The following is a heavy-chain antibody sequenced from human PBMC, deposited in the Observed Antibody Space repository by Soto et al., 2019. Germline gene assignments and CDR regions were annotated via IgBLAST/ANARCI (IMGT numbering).Heavy chain of an antibody. CDR2: ISGSGGST. J-gene: IGHJ4*02. CDR1: GFTFSSYA. V-gene: IGHV3-23*01. D-gene: IGHD6-6*01. Sequence: PGGSLRLSCAASGFTFSSYAMSWVRQAPGKGLEWVSAISGSGGSTYYADSVKGRFTISRDNSKNTLYPQMNSLRAEDTAVYYCARGLYSSSSQAYGDWGQGTLVTVSS. CDR3: ARGLYSSSSQAYGD.